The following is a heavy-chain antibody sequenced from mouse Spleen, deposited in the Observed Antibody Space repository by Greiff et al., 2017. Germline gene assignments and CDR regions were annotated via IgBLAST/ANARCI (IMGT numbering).Heavy chain of an antibody. V-gene: IGHV5-16*01. J-gene: IGHJ3*01. CDR3: ARVRGNYWFAY. Sequence: EVKLVESEGGLVQPGSSMKLSCTASGFTFSDYYMAWVRQVPEKGLEWVANINYDGSSTYCLDSLKSRFIISRDNAKNILYLQMSSLKSEDTATYYCARVRGNYWFAYWGQGTLVTVSA. D-gene: IGHD2-1*01. CDR1: GFTFSDYY. CDR2: INYDGSST.